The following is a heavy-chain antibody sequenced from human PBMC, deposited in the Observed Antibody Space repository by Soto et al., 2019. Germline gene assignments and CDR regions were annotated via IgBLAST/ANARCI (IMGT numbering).Heavy chain of an antibody. CDR1: GFSFSDYY. J-gene: IGHJ6*02. CDR3: ARSASGTEYYCLDV. V-gene: IGHV3-11*05. CDR2: ISGSSTYT. D-gene: IGHD6-13*01. Sequence: QVQLVESGGGLVKPGGSLRLSCAASGFSFSDYYMTWIRKAPGKGLEWVSYISGSSTYTKYADSVKGRFTISRDNAKNSLYLQMNSLRAEDAAVYYCARSASGTEYYCLDVWGQGTTVTVSS.